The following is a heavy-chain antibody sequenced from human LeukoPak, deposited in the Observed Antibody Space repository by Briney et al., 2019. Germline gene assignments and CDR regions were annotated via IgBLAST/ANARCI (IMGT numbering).Heavy chain of an antibody. V-gene: IGHV3-7*01. J-gene: IGHJ4*02. CDR2: IKEDGSEK. Sequence: GGSLRHSCAVSGFTFSNYWMTWVRQAPGKGLEWVAHIKEDGSEKYYVDSVKGRFTISRDNAKNSLYLQMNSLRAEDTAIYYCARSQNWWLDYWGQGTLVTVSS. CDR1: GFTFSNYW. D-gene: IGHD6-19*01. CDR3: ARSQNWWLDY.